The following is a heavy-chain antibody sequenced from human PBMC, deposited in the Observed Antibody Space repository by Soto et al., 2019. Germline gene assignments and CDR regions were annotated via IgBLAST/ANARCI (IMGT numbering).Heavy chain of an antibody. CDR3: ARDPGGELYVMDV. CDR2: ISSSSSYT. D-gene: IGHD3-10*01. Sequence: GGSLRLSCAASGFTFSDYYMSWIRQAPGKGLEWVSYISSSSSYTNYADSVKGRFTISRDNAKNSLYLQMNSLRAEDTAVYYCARDPGGELYVMDVWGQGTTVTVSS. CDR1: GFTFSDYY. V-gene: IGHV3-11*06. J-gene: IGHJ6*02.